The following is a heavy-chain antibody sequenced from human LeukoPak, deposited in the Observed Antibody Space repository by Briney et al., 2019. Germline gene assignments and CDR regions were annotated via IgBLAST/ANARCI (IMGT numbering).Heavy chain of an antibody. D-gene: IGHD3-10*01. CDR1: GGSIRFSSYY. Sequence: SETLSLTCTVSGGSIRFSSYYWGWIRQPPGKGLEWIGSIYYNGNAYYNPSLKSRVTISVDTSKNQFSLRLSSVTAADTAVYYCARVGFGELLSQHIDYWGQGTLVTVSS. V-gene: IGHV4-39*01. CDR2: IYYNGNA. J-gene: IGHJ4*02. CDR3: ARVGFGELLSQHIDY.